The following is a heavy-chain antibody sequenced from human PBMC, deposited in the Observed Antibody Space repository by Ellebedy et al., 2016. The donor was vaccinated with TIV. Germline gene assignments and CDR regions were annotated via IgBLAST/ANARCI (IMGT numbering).Heavy chain of an antibody. CDR2: ISGSGGST. CDR3: AKGSMYSSSWYRKSAEYFQH. J-gene: IGHJ1*01. D-gene: IGHD6-13*01. Sequence: GESLKISXAASGFTFSSYAMSWVRQAPGEGLEWVSAISGSGGSTYYADSVKGRFTISRDNSKNTLYLQMNSLRAEDTAVYYCAKGSMYSSSWYRKSAEYFQHWGQGTLVTVSS. CDR1: GFTFSSYA. V-gene: IGHV3-23*01.